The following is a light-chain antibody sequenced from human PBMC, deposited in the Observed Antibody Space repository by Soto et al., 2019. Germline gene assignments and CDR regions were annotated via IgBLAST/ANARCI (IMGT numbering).Light chain of an antibody. V-gene: IGLV2-8*01. CDR3: SSYTGGNPSYV. J-gene: IGLJ1*01. CDR1: SSDVGGYDY. CDR2: EVT. Sequence: QSVVTQAPSASGSPGQSVTISCTGTSSDVGGYDYVSWYQQHPGKAPKLMIYEVTIRPSGVSDRFSGSKSGNTASLTVSGLQAEDEADYYCSSYTGGNPSYVFGTGTKV.